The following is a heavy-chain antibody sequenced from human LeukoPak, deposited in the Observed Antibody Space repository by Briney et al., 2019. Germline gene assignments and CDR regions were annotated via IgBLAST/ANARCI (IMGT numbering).Heavy chain of an antibody. D-gene: IGHD3-16*02. Sequence: SETLSLTCAVYGGSFSGYYWSWIRQPPGKGLEWIGEINHSGSTNYIPSLKSRVTISVDTSKNQFSLKLSSVTAADTAVYYCARGNGRYDYVWGSYRPYYFDYWGQGTLVTVSS. CDR1: GGSFSGYY. CDR3: ARGNGRYDYVWGSYRPYYFDY. V-gene: IGHV4-34*01. CDR2: INHSGST. J-gene: IGHJ4*02.